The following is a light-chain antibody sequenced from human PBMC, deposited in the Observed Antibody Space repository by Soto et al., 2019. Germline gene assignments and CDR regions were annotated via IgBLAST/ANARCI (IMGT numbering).Light chain of an antibody. J-gene: IGLJ2*01. Sequence: QSVLTQPPSVSAAPGQKVTISCSGASSNVGNNYVSWHQQLPGTAPKLLIYDNTKRPSGIPDRFSGSKSGTSATLDITGRQTGDEADYYCGTWDSSLSVVLFGGGTKLTVL. CDR2: DNT. V-gene: IGLV1-51*01. CDR1: SSNVGNNY. CDR3: GTWDSSLSVVL.